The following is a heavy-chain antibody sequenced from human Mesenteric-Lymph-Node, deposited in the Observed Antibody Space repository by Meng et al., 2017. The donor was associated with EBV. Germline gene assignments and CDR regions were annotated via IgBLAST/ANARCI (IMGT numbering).Heavy chain of an antibody. CDR2: IWSDGSNG. CDR1: GFSLSSLG. J-gene: IGHJ4*02. V-gene: IGHV3-33*01. D-gene: IGHD2-15*01. CDR3: VGSGVVVATLDF. Sequence: VQLVEWGGGVVQPGRSLRLSCYASGFSLSSLGMHWFRQTPGKALEWVAVIWSDGSNGYYADSVKGRFTISRDNSKNTLYLQMNSLRVEDTAVYYCVGSGVVVATLDFWGQGTLVTVSS.